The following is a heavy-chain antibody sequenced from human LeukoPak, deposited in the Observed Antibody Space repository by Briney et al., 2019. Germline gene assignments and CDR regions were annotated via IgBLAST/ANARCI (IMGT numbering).Heavy chain of an antibody. Sequence: GRSLRLSCAASGFTFSSYWMHWVRQAPGKWLVWVSLIKSDGRSTSYADSVKGRFTISRDNAKKTLYLQMNSLRAEDTAVYYCAGTYYADYGTTYSLDYWGQGTLVTVSS. V-gene: IGHV3-74*01. CDR3: AGTYYADYGTTYSLDY. J-gene: IGHJ4*02. CDR2: IKSDGRST. CDR1: GFTFSSYW. D-gene: IGHD4-17*01.